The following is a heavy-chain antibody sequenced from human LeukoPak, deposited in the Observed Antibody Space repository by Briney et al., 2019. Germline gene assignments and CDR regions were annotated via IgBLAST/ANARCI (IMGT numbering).Heavy chain of an antibody. CDR3: ARDQGIFDY. CDR2: ISSSSKTI. CDR1: GFTFSSYS. J-gene: IGHJ4*02. Sequence: PGGSLRLSCAASGFTFSSYSMNWVRQAPGKGLEWVSYISSSSKTIYYADSVKGRFTISRDNAKNSQYLQMNSLRDEDSAVYYCARDQGIFDYWGQGTLVTVSS. V-gene: IGHV3-48*02.